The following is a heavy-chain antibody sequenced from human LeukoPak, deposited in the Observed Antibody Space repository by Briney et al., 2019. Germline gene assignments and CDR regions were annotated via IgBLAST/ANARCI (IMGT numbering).Heavy chain of an antibody. J-gene: IGHJ4*02. D-gene: IGHD3-10*01. CDR2: IYTSGST. CDR3: ARRLRYYYGSGSYRFGVYYFDY. V-gene: IGHV4-4*07. CDR1: GGSISSYY. Sequence: SETLSLTCTVSGGSISSYYWSWIRQPAGKGLEWIGRIYTSGSTNYNPSLKSRVTISVDTSKNQFSLKLSSVTAADTAVYYCARRLRYYYGSGSYRFGVYYFDYWGQGTLVTVSS.